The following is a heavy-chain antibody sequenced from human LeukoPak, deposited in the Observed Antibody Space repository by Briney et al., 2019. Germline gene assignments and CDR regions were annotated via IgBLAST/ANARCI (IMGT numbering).Heavy chain of an antibody. CDR3: ASYYYGSGSYGH. Sequence: GGSLRLSCAASGFTFSSYRMNWVRQAPGKGLEWVSSISSSSSYIYYADSVKGRFTISRDNAKNSLYLQMNSLRAEDTAVYYCASYYYGSGSYGHWGQGTLVTVSS. CDR1: GFTFSSYR. V-gene: IGHV3-21*01. D-gene: IGHD3-10*01. CDR2: ISSSSSYI. J-gene: IGHJ4*02.